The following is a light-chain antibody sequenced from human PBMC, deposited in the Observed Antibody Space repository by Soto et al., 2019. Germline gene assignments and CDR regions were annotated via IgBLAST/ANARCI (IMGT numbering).Light chain of an antibody. CDR3: QQRSFWPLT. CDR1: QSVSSH. CDR2: EAS. V-gene: IGKV3-11*01. Sequence: PGERATLSCRASQSVSSHLAWYQQRPGQAPRLLIDEASNRATGIPARFSGSGSGTDFTLTISSLEPEDFAVYYCQQRSFWPLTFGGGTKVEIK. J-gene: IGKJ4*01.